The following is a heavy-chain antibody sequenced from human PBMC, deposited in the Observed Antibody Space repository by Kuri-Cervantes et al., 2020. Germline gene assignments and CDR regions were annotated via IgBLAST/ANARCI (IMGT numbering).Heavy chain of an antibody. CDR2: ISTYNGDT. Sequence: ASVKVSCKASGYTFTTHGISWVRQAPGQGLEWMGWISTYNGDTTYAQKFQDRVTMTTDTSTNTAHMELRSLRSDDTAVYYCARVLVQLWPRGYYYYYMDVWGKGTTVTVSS. CDR1: GYTFTTHG. D-gene: IGHD5-18*01. CDR3: ARVLVQLWPRGYYYYYMDV. V-gene: IGHV1-18*01. J-gene: IGHJ6*03.